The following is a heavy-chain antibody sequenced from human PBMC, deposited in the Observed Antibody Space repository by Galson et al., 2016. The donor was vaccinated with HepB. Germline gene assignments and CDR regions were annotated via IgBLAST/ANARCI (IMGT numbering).Heavy chain of an antibody. D-gene: IGHD4-17*01. CDR2: IFSSGST. CDR1: GGSISSYY. V-gene: IGHV4-59*01. J-gene: IGHJ4*02. CDR3: ARHQKLYGDFRLTSYFDY. Sequence: SETLSLTCTVSGGSISSYYWSWIRQPPGKGLEWIGQIFSSGSTNLNPSLKRRVTISVDTSKNQFSLKLSSVTAADTAVYYCARHQKLYGDFRLTSYFDYWGQGTLVTVSS.